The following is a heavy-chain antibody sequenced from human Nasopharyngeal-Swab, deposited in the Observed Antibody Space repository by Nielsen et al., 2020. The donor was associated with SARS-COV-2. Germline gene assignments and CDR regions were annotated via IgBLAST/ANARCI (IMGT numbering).Heavy chain of an antibody. Sequence: GASLKISCAASGFTFSSYWMSWVRQAPGKGLEWVANINEDGSEKYYVDSVKGRFTISRDNAKKSLDLQMNSLRAEDTAVYYCARGGAVAGNDYYYGMDVWGQGTTVTVSS. CDR1: GFTFSSYW. D-gene: IGHD6-19*01. CDR2: INEDGSEK. J-gene: IGHJ6*02. V-gene: IGHV3-7*01. CDR3: ARGGAVAGNDYYYGMDV.